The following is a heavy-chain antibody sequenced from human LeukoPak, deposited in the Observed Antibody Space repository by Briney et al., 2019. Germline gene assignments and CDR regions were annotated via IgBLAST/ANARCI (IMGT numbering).Heavy chain of an antibody. J-gene: IGHJ4*02. D-gene: IGHD6-19*01. CDR1: GGSISSSY. V-gene: IGHV4-59*08. CDR2: IYYSGST. CDR3: AKLNPPDSSGGDGAGDFDY. Sequence: PSETLSLTCTVSGGSISSSYWSWIRQPPGKGLDWIGYIYYSGSTYYHPSLKSRVTISVDTSKSQCSLKLSSVTAADTAVYYCAKLNPPDSSGGDGAGDFDYWGQGTLVTVSS.